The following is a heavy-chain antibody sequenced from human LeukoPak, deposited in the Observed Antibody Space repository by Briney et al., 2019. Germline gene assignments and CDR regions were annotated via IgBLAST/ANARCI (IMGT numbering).Heavy chain of an antibody. V-gene: IGHV4-61*02. Sequence: SQTLSLTCTVSSGSISSGGYHWSWIRQPAGKGLEWIGRIYGSGSTDYNPSFKSRVTISVDTSKNQFPLKLTSVTAADTAVYYCARAVPSRYYYYYYMDVWGKGTTVTVSS. CDR3: ARAVPSRYYYYYYMDV. J-gene: IGHJ6*03. CDR2: IYGSGST. CDR1: SGSISSGGYH. D-gene: IGHD6-19*01.